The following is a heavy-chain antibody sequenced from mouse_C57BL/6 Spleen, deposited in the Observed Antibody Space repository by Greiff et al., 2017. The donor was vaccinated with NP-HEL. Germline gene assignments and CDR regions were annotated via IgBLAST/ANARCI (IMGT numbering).Heavy chain of an antibody. D-gene: IGHD2-13*01. CDR1: GYTFTDYE. Sequence: QVQLQQSGAELVRPGASVTLSCKASGYTFTDYEMHWVKQTPVHGLEWIGAIDPETGGTAYNQKCKGKAILTADKSSSTAYMELRSLTSEDSAVYYCTGDFDYWGQGTTLTVSS. J-gene: IGHJ2*01. CDR2: IDPETGGT. V-gene: IGHV1-15*01. CDR3: TGDFDY.